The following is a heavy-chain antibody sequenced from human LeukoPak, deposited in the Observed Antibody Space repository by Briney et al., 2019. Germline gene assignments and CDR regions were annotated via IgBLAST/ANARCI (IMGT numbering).Heavy chain of an antibody. V-gene: IGHV1-24*01. CDR2: FDPEDGET. D-gene: IGHD3-3*01. J-gene: IGHJ4*02. Sequence: GASVKVSCKVSGYTLTELSMHWVRQAPGKGLEWMGGFDPEDGETIYAQKFQGRVTMTEDTSTDTAYMELSSLRSEDTAVYYCATKVSRGVEWLLTPVYYFDYWGQGTLVTVSS. CDR1: GYTLTELS. CDR3: ATKVSRGVEWLLTPVYYFDY.